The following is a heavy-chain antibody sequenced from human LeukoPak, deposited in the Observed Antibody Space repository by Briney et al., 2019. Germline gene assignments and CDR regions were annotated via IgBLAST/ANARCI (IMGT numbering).Heavy chain of an antibody. CDR1: GGSFSGYY. D-gene: IGHD6-6*01. V-gene: IGHV4-34*01. CDR2: INHSGHT. CDR3: ARVVPHEYSSSSGWFDP. Sequence: SETLSLTCAVYGGSFSGYYWSWIRQPPGKGLEWIGEINHSGHTNYNPSLKSRVTISVDTSKNQFSLKLSSVTAADTAVYYCARVVPHEYSSSSGWFDPWGQGTLVTVSS. J-gene: IGHJ5*02.